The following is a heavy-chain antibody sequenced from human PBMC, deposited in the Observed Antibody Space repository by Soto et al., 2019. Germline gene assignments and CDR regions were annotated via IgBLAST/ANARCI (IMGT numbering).Heavy chain of an antibody. V-gene: IGHV3-23*01. CDR2: ISGSGGST. J-gene: IGHJ6*02. D-gene: IGHD3-22*01. CDR1: GFTFSTYA. Sequence: EVQLLESGGGLVQPGGSLRLSCAASGFTFSTYAMTWVRQAPGKGLEWVSAISGSGGSTYYADSVKGRFTISRDNSKNTLFLQMDSLRAEDTAVYYCAKELASSGYSGYGMDVWGQGTTVTVSS. CDR3: AKELASSGYSGYGMDV.